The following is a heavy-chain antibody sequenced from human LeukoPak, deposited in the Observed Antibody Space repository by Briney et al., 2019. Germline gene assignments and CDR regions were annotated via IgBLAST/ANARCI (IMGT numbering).Heavy chain of an antibody. J-gene: IGHJ6*02. V-gene: IGHV4-59*08. CDR2: FFYSGST. D-gene: IGHD2-2*01. CDR3: ARNAGTKDYYYGMDV. CDR1: GASINKYY. Sequence: SETLSLTCTVSGASINKYYWIWVRQPPGKGLEWIGYFFYSGSTRYNPSLKSRVTISGDMSNNQSSLRLTSLTAADTAVYYCARNAGTKDYYYGMDVWGQGTTVIVSS.